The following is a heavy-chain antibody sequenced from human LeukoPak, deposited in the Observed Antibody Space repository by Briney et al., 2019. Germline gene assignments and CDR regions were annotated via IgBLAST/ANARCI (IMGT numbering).Heavy chain of an antibody. V-gene: IGHV1-2*06. J-gene: IGHJ4*02. CDR1: GYTFTDYF. CDR2: LNANNGYT. D-gene: IGHD7-27*01. CDR3: ARDLSSTSNWEFDY. Sequence: GASVKISCKTSGYTFTDYFIHWVRHAPRQGLEWMGRLNANNGYTFYTEEFQGRVTMTRDTSISTAYMELSRLTSDDTALYYCARDLSSTSNWEFDYWRQGTLVSVPS.